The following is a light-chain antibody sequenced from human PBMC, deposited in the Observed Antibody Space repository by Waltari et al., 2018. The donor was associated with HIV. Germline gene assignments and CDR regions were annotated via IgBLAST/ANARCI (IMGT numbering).Light chain of an antibody. CDR1: RSNIGKNY. CDR3: ASWDSSLSVGV. V-gene: IGLV1-51*02. CDR2: ENT. J-gene: IGLJ3*02. Sequence: QSVLTQPPSVSAAPGQKVTISCSGGRSNIGKNYVSWYQQSPGTAPRLLIYENTKRRSGLPDRFSGSKSATSATLDITGLQTGDEADYYCASWDSSLSVGVFGGGTRLTVL.